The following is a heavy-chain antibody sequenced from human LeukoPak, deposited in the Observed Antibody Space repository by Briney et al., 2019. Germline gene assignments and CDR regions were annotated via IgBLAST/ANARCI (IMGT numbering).Heavy chain of an antibody. V-gene: IGHV3-30*19. CDR1: GFTFSSYG. CDR2: ILSDGSKE. D-gene: IGHD2-2*01. J-gene: IGHJ4*02. Sequence: GGSLRLSCAASGFTFSSYGMHWVRQAPGKGLEWVAVILSDGSKEFYTDSVKGRFTISRDNSKNTLYLQMNSLRAEDTAVYYCARETGYCSSTSCFDFDYWGQGTLVTVSS. CDR3: ARETGYCSSTSCFDFDY.